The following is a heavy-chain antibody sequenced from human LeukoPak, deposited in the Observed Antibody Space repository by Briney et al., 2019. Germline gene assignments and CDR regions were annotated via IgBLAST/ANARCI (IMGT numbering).Heavy chain of an antibody. CDR2: MNPNSGNT. D-gene: IGHD3-9*01. V-gene: IGHV1-8*03. CDR1: GYTFTSYD. J-gene: IGHJ4*02. CDR3: ARVEISGYYDISRYDY. Sequence: GASVKVSCKASGYTFTSYDINRVRQATGRGLEWMGWMNPNSGNTGYAQKFQGRVTITRNTSISTAYMELSSLRSEDTAVYYCARVEISGYYDISRYDYWGQGTLVTVSS.